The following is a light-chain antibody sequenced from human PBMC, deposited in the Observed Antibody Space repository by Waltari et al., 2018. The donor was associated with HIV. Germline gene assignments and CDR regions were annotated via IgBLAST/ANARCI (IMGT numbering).Light chain of an antibody. Sequence: DIQMTQSPSSLSASVGDRVTITCRASQSISTYLNWYLQKPGKAPKLLIYAASSLLSGVPSRCSGSGSGTDFTLTISSLQPEDFATYYCQQSYSIPITFGQGTRLEIK. CDR1: QSISTY. CDR2: AAS. CDR3: QQSYSIPIT. V-gene: IGKV1-39*01. J-gene: IGKJ5*01.